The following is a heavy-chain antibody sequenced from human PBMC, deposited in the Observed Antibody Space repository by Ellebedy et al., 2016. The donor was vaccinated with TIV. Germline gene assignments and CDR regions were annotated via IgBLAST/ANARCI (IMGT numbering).Heavy chain of an antibody. CDR3: ASEREQWLVHSGSNY. Sequence: PGGSLRLSCTVSGGSISSYYWSWIRQAPGKALEWISYISSSTTYTNYANSVKGRFTISSDNAKNSRYLRLNSLRAEDTAVYYCASEREQWLVHSGSNYWGQGTLVTVSS. V-gene: IGHV3-11*06. CDR2: ISSSTTYT. CDR1: GGSISSYY. D-gene: IGHD6-19*01. J-gene: IGHJ4*02.